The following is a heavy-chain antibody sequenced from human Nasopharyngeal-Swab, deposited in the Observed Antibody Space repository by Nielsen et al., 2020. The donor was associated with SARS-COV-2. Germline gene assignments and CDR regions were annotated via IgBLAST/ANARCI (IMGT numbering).Heavy chain of an antibody. J-gene: IGHJ2*01. CDR1: GSSIGHYA. CDR3: AKRLYGDL. CDR2: MTVGAGGT. Sequence: CSACSGSSIGHYAVIWVRQAPGKGLEWVSSMTVGAGGTSYADSVKGRFTISVDSSKNILYLQMNSLRAEDTAIYYCAKRLYGDLWGRGTLVTVSS. V-gene: IGHV3-23*01. D-gene: IGHD2-8*01.